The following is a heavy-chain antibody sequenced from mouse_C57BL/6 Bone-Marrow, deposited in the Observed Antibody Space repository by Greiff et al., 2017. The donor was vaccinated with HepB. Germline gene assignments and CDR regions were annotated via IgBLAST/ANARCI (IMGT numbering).Heavy chain of an antibody. CDR2: IRNKANGYTT. J-gene: IGHJ4*01. CDR3: ASLYYYGSSSSMDY. V-gene: IGHV7-3*01. Sequence: EVHLVESGGGLVQPGGSLSLSCAASGFTFTDYYMSWVRQPPGKALEWLGFIRNKANGYTTEYSASVKGRFTISRDNSQSILYLQMNALRAEDSATYYCASLYYYGSSSSMDYWGQGTSVTVSS. CDR1: GFTFTDYY. D-gene: IGHD1-1*01.